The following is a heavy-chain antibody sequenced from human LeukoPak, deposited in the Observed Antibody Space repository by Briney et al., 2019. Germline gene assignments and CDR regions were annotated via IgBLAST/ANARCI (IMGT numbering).Heavy chain of an antibody. CDR2: IYYSGST. Sequence: PSETLSLTCTVSGGSISSSSYYWGWIRQPPGKGLEWIGSIYYSGSTYYNPSLKSRVTISVDTSKNQFSLKLSSVTAADTAVYYCARNSSGYAFDPWGQGTLVTVSS. CDR1: GGSISSSSYY. V-gene: IGHV4-39*01. D-gene: IGHD5-12*01. J-gene: IGHJ5*02. CDR3: ARNSSGYAFDP.